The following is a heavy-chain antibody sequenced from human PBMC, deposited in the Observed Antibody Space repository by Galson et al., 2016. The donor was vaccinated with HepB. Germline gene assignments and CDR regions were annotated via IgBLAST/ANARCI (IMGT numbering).Heavy chain of an antibody. Sequence: SLRLSCAASGLNVTSDYMHWVRQAPGKGLEWISVIYSGGTTFYADSVKGRFTISRDISKNTIHLQMSSLRAEDTALYFCARGSYSRGHDWGQGTLVTVSS. CDR1: GLNVTSDY. J-gene: IGHJ4*02. D-gene: IGHD3-10*01. CDR2: IYSGGTT. CDR3: ARGSYSRGHD. V-gene: IGHV3-53*01.